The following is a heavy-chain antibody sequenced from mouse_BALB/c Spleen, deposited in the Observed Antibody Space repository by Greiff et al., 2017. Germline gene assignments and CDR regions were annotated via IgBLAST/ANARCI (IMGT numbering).Heavy chain of an antibody. Sequence: EVQLVESGGGLVQPGGSLKLSCAASGFTFSSYTMSWVRQTPEKRLEWVAYISNGSGSTYYPDTVKGRFTISRDNAKDTLYLQMSSLKSEDTAMYNSARREDRRYYSMDYWGQGTTVTVSS. V-gene: IGHV5-12-2*01. CDR2: ISNGSGST. CDR3: ARREDRRYYSMDY. J-gene: IGHJ4*01. CDR1: GFTFSSYT. D-gene: IGHD3-2*01.